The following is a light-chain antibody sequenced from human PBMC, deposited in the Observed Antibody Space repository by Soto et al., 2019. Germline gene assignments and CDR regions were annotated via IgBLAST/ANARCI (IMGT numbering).Light chain of an antibody. V-gene: IGKV3-11*01. Sequence: EVVLTQSPATLSLSPGERATLSCRASQNVRAFVDWYKQTPGQAPRLLIYAASNRATGIPDRFSGSGSGTDFTLTISGPEPDGFAVYDGQQHSHWPPWTFGQGTRVEIQ. CDR3: QQHSHWPPWT. CDR2: AAS. CDR1: QNVRAF. J-gene: IGKJ1*01.